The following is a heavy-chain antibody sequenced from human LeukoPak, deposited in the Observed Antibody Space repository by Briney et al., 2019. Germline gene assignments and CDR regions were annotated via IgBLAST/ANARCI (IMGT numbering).Heavy chain of an antibody. CDR2: ISGYNGIT. CDR1: GYTFASYG. CDR3: ARFRILTDDYYFDY. Sequence: ASVKVSCKASGYTFASYGYAWVRQAPGQGLEWMGWISGYNGITRYAQNLQGRVIMTRDISTRTVSMELRSLRSDDTAAYYCARFRILTDDYYFDYWGQGTLVTVSS. J-gene: IGHJ4*02. V-gene: IGHV1-18*01. D-gene: IGHD3-9*01.